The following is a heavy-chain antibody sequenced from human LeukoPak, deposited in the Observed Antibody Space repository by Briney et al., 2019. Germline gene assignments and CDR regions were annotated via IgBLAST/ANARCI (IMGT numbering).Heavy chain of an antibody. V-gene: IGHV3-30-3*01. J-gene: IGHJ4*02. CDR1: GSTFSSYA. D-gene: IGHD5-18*01. Sequence: GGSLRLSCAASGSTFSSYAMHWVRQAPGKGLGGGAVISYDGSNKYYADSVKGRFTISRDNSKNTLYLQMNSLRAEDTAVYYCARDPRRLIQLWFGIFDYWGQGTLVTVSS. CDR2: ISYDGSNK. CDR3: ARDPRRLIQLWFGIFDY.